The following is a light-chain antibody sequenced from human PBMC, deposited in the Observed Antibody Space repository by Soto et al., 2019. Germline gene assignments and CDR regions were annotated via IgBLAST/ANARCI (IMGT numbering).Light chain of an antibody. Sequence: EIVRTQSAATLSGSPGEIATLSCRASQSVSSNLAWYQQKPGQAPRLLIYGSSPRATGIPARFSGSGSGTAVTVTIGSLRCEGFAVCYWQQSNNWLTFGGGTKVEIK. J-gene: IGKJ4*01. CDR1: QSVSSN. CDR2: GSS. V-gene: IGKV3-15*01. CDR3: QQSNNWLT.